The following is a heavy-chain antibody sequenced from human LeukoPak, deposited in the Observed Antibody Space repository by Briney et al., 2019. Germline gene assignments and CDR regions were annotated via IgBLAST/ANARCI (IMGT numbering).Heavy chain of an antibody. D-gene: IGHD3-9*01. CDR3: ARGRARYFGWLLEYYFDY. J-gene: IGHJ4*02. CDR2: INHSGST. V-gene: IGHV4-34*01. Sequence: PSETLSLTCAVYGGSFSGYYWSWIRQPPGKGLEWIGEINHSGSTNYNPSLKSRVTISVDTSKNQFSLKLSSVTAADTAVYYCARGRARYFGWLLEYYFDYWGQGTLVTVSS. CDR1: GGSFSGYY.